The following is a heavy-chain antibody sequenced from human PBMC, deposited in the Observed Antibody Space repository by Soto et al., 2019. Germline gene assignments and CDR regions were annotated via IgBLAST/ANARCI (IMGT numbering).Heavy chain of an antibody. Sequence: AASVKVSCKASGGTFSSYAISWVRQAPGQGLEWMGGIIPIFGTANYAQKFQGRVTITADESTSTAYMELSSLRSEDTAVYYCARDYGSGSIDYWGQGTLVTVSS. V-gene: IGHV1-69*13. CDR3: ARDYGSGSIDY. D-gene: IGHD3-10*01. CDR2: IIPIFGTA. J-gene: IGHJ4*02. CDR1: GGTFSSYA.